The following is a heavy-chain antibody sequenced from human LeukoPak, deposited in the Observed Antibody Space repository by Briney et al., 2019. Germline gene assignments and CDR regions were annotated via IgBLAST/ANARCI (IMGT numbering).Heavy chain of an antibody. CDR1: GFTFSSYW. D-gene: IGHD3/OR15-3a*01. CDR2: INSDGSST. J-gene: IGHJ4*02. CDR3: ARGTGYLLLDY. V-gene: IGHV3-74*01. Sequence: GGSLRLSCAASGFTFSSYWMHWVRQAPGKGLVWVSRINSDGSSTSYADSVKGRFTISRDNAKNTLYLQMNSLRAEGTAVYYCARGTGYLLLDYWGQGTLVTVSS.